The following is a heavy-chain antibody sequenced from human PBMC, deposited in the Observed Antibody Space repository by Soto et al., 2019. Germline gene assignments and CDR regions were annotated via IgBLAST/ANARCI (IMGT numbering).Heavy chain of an antibody. CDR1: GYTFSDYA. J-gene: IGHJ5*02. V-gene: IGHV1-3*05. D-gene: IGHD3-10*01. CDR3: ARGTHVWFDP. CDR2: INAGDGNT. Sequence: QVQLVQSGAEEKKPGASVKVSCKASGYTFSDYAIHWVRQAPGQRPEWMGWINAGDGNTKYSQKFQGRVTITRDTSASTAYMELSSLRSEDTAVYYCARGTHVWFDPWGQGTLVTVSS.